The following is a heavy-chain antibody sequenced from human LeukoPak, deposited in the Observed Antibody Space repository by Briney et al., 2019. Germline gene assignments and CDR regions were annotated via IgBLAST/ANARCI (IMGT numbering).Heavy chain of an antibody. D-gene: IGHD1-20*01. CDR2: INTDTGNP. V-gene: IGHV7-4-1*02. CDR3: ARAGLTGSKVAFDV. CDR1: GYTFTDYP. Sequence: GASVKVSCKASGYTFTDYPMNWVRQAPGQGLEWMGWINTDTGNPTYAQGFTGHYVFSLDTSVSTAYLQIISLEAEDTAVYYCARAGLTGSKVAFDVWGQGTMVTVSS. J-gene: IGHJ3*01.